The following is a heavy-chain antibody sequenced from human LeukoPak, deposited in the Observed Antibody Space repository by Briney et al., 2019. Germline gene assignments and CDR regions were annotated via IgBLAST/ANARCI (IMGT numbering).Heavy chain of an antibody. CDR1: GFTFSDYY. V-gene: IGHV3-11*01. CDR3: ARDYRDSSSWYYAFDI. D-gene: IGHD6-13*01. CDR2: ISSSGSTI. J-gene: IGHJ3*02. Sequence: GGSLRLSCAASGFTFSDYYMSWIRQAPGKGLEWVSYISSSGSTIYYADSVKGRFTISRDNAKNSLYLQMNSLRAEDTAVYYCARDYRDSSSWYYAFDIWGQGTMVTVSS.